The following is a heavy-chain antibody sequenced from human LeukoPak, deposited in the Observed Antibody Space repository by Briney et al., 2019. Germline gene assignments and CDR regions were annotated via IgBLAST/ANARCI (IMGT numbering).Heavy chain of an antibody. CDR1: GFTFSSYG. CDR3: ARDPGTLATYFDY. CDR2: IWYDGSNK. Sequence: GGSLRLSCAASGFTFSSYGMHWVRQAPGKGLEWVAVIWYDGSNKCYADSVKGRFTISRDDSKNTLYLQMNSLRAEDTAIYYCARDPGTLATYFDYWGPGTLVTVSS. V-gene: IGHV3-33*01. D-gene: IGHD6-13*01. J-gene: IGHJ4*02.